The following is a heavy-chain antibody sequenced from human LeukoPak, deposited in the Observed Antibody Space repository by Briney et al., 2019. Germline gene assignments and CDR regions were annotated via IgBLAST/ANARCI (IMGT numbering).Heavy chain of an antibody. CDR1: GFTFSSYA. J-gene: IGHJ4*02. Sequence: PGGSLRLSCAASGFTFSSYAMSWVRQAPGKGLEWVGFIRSKAYGGTTEYAASVKGRFTISRDDSKSIAYLQMNSLKTEDTAVYYCTRDPSGSYYFDYWGQGTLVTVSS. D-gene: IGHD1-26*01. CDR2: IRSKAYGGTT. V-gene: IGHV3-49*04. CDR3: TRDPSGSYYFDY.